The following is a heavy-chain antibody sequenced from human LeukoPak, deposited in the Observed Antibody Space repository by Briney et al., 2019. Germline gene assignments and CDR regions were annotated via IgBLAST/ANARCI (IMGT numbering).Heavy chain of an antibody. CDR1: GFTFSRYA. D-gene: IGHD3-22*01. V-gene: IGHV3-64D*06. CDR2: ITNNGRST. CDR3: ASPYSYDSSGYYPFDY. Sequence: GGSLRLSCSASGFTFSRYAMHWVRQPPGKGLEYVSAITNNGRSTYYADSVKGRFTISRDNSKNTLCLQMSSLRAEDTAVYYCASPYSYDSSGYYPFDYWGQGTLVTVPS. J-gene: IGHJ4*02.